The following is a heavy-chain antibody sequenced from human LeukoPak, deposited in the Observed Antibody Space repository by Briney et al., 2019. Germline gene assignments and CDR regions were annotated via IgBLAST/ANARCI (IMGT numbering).Heavy chain of an antibody. CDR1: GYSFTSYW. CDR3: ARRTSITIFGVVRDAFDI. CDR2: IYPGDSDT. V-gene: IGHV5-51*01. J-gene: IGHJ3*02. D-gene: IGHD3-3*01. Sequence: NPGASLQISCKGSGYSFTSYWIGWVRQLPGKGLEWMGIIYPGDSDTRYSPSFQGQVTISADKSISTAYLQWSSLKASDTAMYYCARRTSITIFGVVRDAFDIWGQGTMVTVSS.